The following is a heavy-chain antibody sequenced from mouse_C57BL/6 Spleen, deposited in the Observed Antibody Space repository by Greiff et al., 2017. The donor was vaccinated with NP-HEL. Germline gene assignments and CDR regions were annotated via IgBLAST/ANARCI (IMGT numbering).Heavy chain of an antibody. CDR2: IDPANGNT. Sequence: EVMLVESVAELVRPGASVKLSCTASGFNIKNTYMHWVKQRPEQGLEWIGRIDPANGNTKYAPKFQGKATITADTSSNTAYLQLSSLTSEDTAIYYCARNYYGSPSFDYWGQGTTLTVSS. CDR3: ARNYYGSPSFDY. V-gene: IGHV14-3*01. J-gene: IGHJ2*01. D-gene: IGHD1-1*01. CDR1: GFNIKNTY.